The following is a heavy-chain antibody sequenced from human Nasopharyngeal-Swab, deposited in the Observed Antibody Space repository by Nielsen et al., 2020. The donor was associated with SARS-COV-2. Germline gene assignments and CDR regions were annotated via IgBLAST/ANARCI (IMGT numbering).Heavy chain of an antibody. Sequence: GESLKISCAASGFTFSNYWMGWVRQAPGKGLEWVGNIKQDGIDKYYADSVRGRFTISRDNAENALYLRMNSLSAEDTAIYYCARDHTVATHWCFDLWGRGTLVTVSS. CDR1: GFTFSNYW. CDR2: IKQDGIDK. V-gene: IGHV3-7*01. J-gene: IGHJ2*01. CDR3: ARDHTVATHWCFDL. D-gene: IGHD4-17*01.